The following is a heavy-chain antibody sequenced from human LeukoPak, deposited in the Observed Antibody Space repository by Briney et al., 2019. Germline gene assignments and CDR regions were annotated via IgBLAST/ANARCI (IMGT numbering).Heavy chain of an antibody. J-gene: IGHJ5*02. V-gene: IGHV1-18*01. CDR1: GYSYTMYG. D-gene: IGHD2-8*01. Sequence: ASVMVLGRRSGYSYTMYGTRCARQVKEKGLEWMGWISAYNGNTNYAQKLQGRVTMTTDTSTSTAYMELRSLRSDDTAVYYCARDRKWVPNWFDPWGQGTLVTVSS. CDR3: ARDRKWVPNWFDP. CDR2: ISAYNGNT.